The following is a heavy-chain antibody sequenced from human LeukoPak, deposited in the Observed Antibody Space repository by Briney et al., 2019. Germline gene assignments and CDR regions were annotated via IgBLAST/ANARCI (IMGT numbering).Heavy chain of an antibody. CDR2: IYSVVSGT. V-gene: IGHV5-51*01. CDR1: VYRFTSYC. Sequence: GEFLKISCKGSVYRFTSYCIGWVRQVPGKGREWMGIIYSVVSGTRYSPSFQGQVTISADKSTSTAYLQWSSLKASDTAMYYCARHLYWFGEFNYYYYMDVWGKGTTVTVSS. J-gene: IGHJ6*03. D-gene: IGHD3-10*01. CDR3: ARHLYWFGEFNYYYYMDV.